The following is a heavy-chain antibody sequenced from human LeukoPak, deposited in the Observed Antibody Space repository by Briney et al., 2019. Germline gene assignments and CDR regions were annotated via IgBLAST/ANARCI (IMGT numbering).Heavy chain of an antibody. Sequence: PSETLSLTCTVSGGSIRSYYWSWIRQPAGKGLEWIGRIYTSGSTNYNPSLKSRVTMSIDTSKNQFSLKLSSVTAADTAVYYCARDGGAVAGTYYYYGMDVWGQGTTVTVSS. CDR3: ARDGGAVAGTYYYYGMDV. J-gene: IGHJ6*02. CDR2: IYTSGST. CDR1: GGSIRSYY. D-gene: IGHD6-19*01. V-gene: IGHV4-4*07.